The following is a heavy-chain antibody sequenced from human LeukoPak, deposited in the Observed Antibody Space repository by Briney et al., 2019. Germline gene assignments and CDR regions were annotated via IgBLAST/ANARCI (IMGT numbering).Heavy chain of an antibody. CDR1: GGSISSRSYY. D-gene: IGHD6-6*01. CDR3: ARGPGSSSPPRY. Sequence: PSETLSLTCTVSGGSISSRSYYWGWMRQPPGKGLEWIGSIYYSGSTDYNPSLKSRVTISVDTSKNQFSLKLSSVTAADTAVYYCARGPGSSSPPRYWGQGTLVTVSS. CDR2: IYYSGST. J-gene: IGHJ4*02. V-gene: IGHV4-39*07.